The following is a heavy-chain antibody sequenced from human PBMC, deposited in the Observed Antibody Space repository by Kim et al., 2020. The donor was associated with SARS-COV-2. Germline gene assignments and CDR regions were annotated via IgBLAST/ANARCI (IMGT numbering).Heavy chain of an antibody. J-gene: IGHJ5*02. CDR1: DLTFNNAW. V-gene: IGHV3-15*01. D-gene: IGHD2-21*01. Sequence: GGSLRLSCAASDLTFNNAWMSWVRQAPGKGLEWVGRIRSNSAGGTTDYAAPVTGRFTISRDDSKTTLYLQMNSLKTEDTAVYYCAYSGGYGGRAGWFGP. CDR3: AYSGGYGGRAGWFGP. CDR2: IRSNSAGGTT.